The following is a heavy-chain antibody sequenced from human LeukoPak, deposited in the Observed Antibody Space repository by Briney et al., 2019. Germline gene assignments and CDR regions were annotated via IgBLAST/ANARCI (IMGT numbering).Heavy chain of an antibody. J-gene: IGHJ3*02. V-gene: IGHV3-73*01. CDR3: TRLGSWGAFDI. CDR2: IRSKANSYAT. CDR1: GFTFSGSA. D-gene: IGHD1-26*01. Sequence: GGSLRLSCAASGFTFSGSAMHWVRQASGKGLEWVGRIRSKANSYATAYAASVKGRFTIPRDDSKNTAYLQMNSLKTEDTAVYYCTRLGSWGAFDIWGQGTMVTVSS.